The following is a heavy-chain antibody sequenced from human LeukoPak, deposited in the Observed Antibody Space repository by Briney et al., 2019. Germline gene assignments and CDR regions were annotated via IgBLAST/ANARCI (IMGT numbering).Heavy chain of an antibody. CDR1: GYTFTDHY. D-gene: IGHD3-22*01. V-gene: IGHV1-2*02. J-gene: IGHJ4*02. CDR2: INPNSGDT. Sequence: ASVKVSCKASGYTFTDHYIHWVRQAPGQGLEWMGWINPNSGDTNYAQKFQGRVTMTRDTSVSTAYMELSRLTSDDTAVYYCARVYDSSGYYFWGQGTLVTVSS. CDR3: ARVYDSSGYYF.